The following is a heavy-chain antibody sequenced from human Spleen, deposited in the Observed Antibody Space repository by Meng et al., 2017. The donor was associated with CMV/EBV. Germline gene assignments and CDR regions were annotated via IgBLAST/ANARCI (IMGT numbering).Heavy chain of an antibody. J-gene: IGHJ4*02. CDR2: IYSDGITT. V-gene: IGHV3-74*01. CDR1: GINPNTYW. CDR3: AKDRYDWNPGYYFDN. D-gene: IGHD1-20*01. Sequence: GGSLRLSCAVSGINPNTYWMHWVRQVPGKGLVWLSRIYSDGITTRYADSVKGRFTISRDNTKNPLYLQLNGLRADDTAVYYCAKDRYDWNPGYYFDNWGQGTLVTVSS.